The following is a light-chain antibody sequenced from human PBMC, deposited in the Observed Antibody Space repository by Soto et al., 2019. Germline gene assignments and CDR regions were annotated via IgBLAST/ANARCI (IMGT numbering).Light chain of an antibody. J-gene: IGLJ2*01. V-gene: IGLV1-40*01. Sequence: QSVLTQPPSVSGAPGQRVTISCTGSSSNIGAGYDVHWYQQLPGTSPKPLIYGNNNRPSGVPDRFSGSKSGTSASLAITGLQPEDEAHYYCQSYDSSLSGVVFGGGTQLTVL. CDR3: QSYDSSLSGVV. CDR1: SSNIGAGYD. CDR2: GNN.